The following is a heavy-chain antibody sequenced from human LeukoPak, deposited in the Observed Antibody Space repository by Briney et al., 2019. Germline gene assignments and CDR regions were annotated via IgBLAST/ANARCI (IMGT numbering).Heavy chain of an antibody. Sequence: SETLSLTCTVSGGSISSYYWSWIRQPAGKGLEWIGRIYISGSTNYNPSLKRRVPMSVDTSKNQFSLKLSSVTAADTAGYYCARDSSAMGFYYYYYMDVWGKGTTVTVSS. V-gene: IGHV4-4*07. CDR1: GGSISSYY. J-gene: IGHJ6*03. CDR3: ARDSSAMGFYYYYYMDV. D-gene: IGHD6-25*01. CDR2: IYISGST.